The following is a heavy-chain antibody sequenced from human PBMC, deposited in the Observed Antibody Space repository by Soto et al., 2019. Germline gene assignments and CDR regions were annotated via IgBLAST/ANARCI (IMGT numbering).Heavy chain of an antibody. V-gene: IGHV4-39*01. CDR2: LSHSGRT. Sequence: QLQMQESGPGLLKPSETLSLTCSVSGAFISSGAFYWGWFRQPPGKGLEWIGSLSHSGRTFYNASLRSRVEITVATLQFSLRLNSVSAADTAIYYCGRGDFPAVVAYWVRGSLVTVSS. CDR3: GRGDFPAVVAY. D-gene: IGHD6-6*01. J-gene: IGHJ4*02. CDR1: GAFISSGAFY.